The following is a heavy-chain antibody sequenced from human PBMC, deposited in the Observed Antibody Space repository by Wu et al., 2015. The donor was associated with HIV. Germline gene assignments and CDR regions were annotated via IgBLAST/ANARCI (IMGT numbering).Heavy chain of an antibody. CDR1: GYSLTKLS. CDR3: ASSPRDVWSVGLQH. V-gene: IGHV1-24*01. CDR2: FDPEDGKI. D-gene: IGHD2-2*01. J-gene: IGHJ1*01. Sequence: QVQLEQSGAVVKKPGASVRVPCKVSGYSLTKLSIHWVRQARGRGLEWMGGFDPEDGKIIYAQGFQGRVTMTKDSFTDTAYLGLSSLTSGDTAIYYCASSPRDVWSVGLQHWGQGTIVTVYS.